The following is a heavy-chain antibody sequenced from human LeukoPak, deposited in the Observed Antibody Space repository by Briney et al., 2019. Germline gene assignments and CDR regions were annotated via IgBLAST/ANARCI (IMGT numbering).Heavy chain of an antibody. V-gene: IGHV3-21*01. CDR2: ITTSSSYI. CDR3: ATDLIHYYASGAKT. Sequence: AGGSLRLSCAASGFSFSNYSMNWVRQAPGKGLEWVSSITTSSSYIYYADSVKGRFTISRDNAKNSLFLQMNSLRAEDTAVYYCATDLIHYYASGAKTWGQGTLVTVSS. D-gene: IGHD3-10*01. J-gene: IGHJ5*02. CDR1: GFSFSNYS.